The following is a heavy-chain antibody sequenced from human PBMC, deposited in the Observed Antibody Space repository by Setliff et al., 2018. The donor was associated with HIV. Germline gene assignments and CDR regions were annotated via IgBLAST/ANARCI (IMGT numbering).Heavy chain of an antibody. CDR3: AKDVARRLAAIGRRGFFDS. CDR1: RFAFNTYG. J-gene: IGHJ4*02. CDR2: IRYNGNDK. V-gene: IGHV3-30*02. D-gene: IGHD6-13*01. Sequence: GESLKISCAASRFAFNTYGMHWVRQAPGKGLEWVALIRYNGNDKYYADSVKGRFTISRDNSRNTLYLQMHSLTPEDTAVYYCAKDVARRLAAIGRRGFFDSWGQGTLVTVSS.